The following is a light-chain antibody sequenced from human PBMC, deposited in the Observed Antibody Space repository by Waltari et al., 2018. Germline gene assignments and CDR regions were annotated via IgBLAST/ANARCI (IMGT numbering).Light chain of an antibody. J-gene: IGKJ3*01. CDR3: HLYSHSFT. Sequence: IVMTQSPDSLAVSLGERATINCKSSQSVLYSSNNKNYLAWYQQKPVQPPKMLIYWASTRESGFPDRFSGSDSVTDFTLSIIILLSEDVAPSYFHLYSHSFT. CDR1: QSVLYSSNNKNY. V-gene: IGKV4-1*01. CDR2: WAS.